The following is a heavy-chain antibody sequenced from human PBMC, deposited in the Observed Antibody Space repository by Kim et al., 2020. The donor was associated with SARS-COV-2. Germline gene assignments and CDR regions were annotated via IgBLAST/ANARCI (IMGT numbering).Heavy chain of an antibody. CDR3: ATGFSVAGTPEDWRYYYGMDV. J-gene: IGHJ6*02. CDR1: GYTLTELS. CDR2: FDPEDGET. Sequence: ASVKVSCKVSGYTLTELSMHWVRQAPGKGLEWMGGFDPEDGETIYAQKFQGRVTMTEDTSTDTAYMELSSLRSEDTAVYYCATGFSVAGTPEDWRYYYGMDVWGQGTTVPVSS. D-gene: IGHD6-19*01. V-gene: IGHV1-24*01.